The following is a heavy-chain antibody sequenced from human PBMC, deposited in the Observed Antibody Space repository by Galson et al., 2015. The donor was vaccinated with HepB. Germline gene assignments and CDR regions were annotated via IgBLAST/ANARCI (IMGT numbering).Heavy chain of an antibody. Sequence: SVKVSCKASGGTFSSYAISWVRQAPGQGLEWMGGIIPILGIANYAQKFQGRVTITADKSTSTAYMELSSLRSEDTAVYYCARATYSGYAGGAFDIWGQGTMVTVSS. CDR2: IIPILGIA. J-gene: IGHJ3*02. V-gene: IGHV1-69*10. D-gene: IGHD5-12*01. CDR1: GGTFSSYA. CDR3: ARATYSGYAGGAFDI.